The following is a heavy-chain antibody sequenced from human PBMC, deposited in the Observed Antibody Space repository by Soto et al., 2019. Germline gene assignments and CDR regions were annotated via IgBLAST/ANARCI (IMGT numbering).Heavy chain of an antibody. J-gene: IGHJ4*02. CDR1: GYTFTSYY. D-gene: IGHD4-17*01. CDR3: ARGGDPDYGDYPYYFDY. V-gene: IGHV1-46*01. CDR2: INPSGGST. Sequence: ASVKVSCKASGYTFTSYYMHWVRQAPGQGLEWMGIINPSGGSTSYAQKFQGRVTMTRDTSTSTVYMELSSLRSEDTAVYYCARGGDPDYGDYPYYFDYWGQGTLVTVSS.